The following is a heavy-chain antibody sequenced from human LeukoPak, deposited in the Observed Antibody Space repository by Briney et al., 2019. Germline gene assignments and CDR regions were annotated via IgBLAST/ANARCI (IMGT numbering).Heavy chain of an antibody. Sequence: PGGSLRLSCAASGFTFSNAWMSWVRLAPGKGLEWVGRIKSKTDGGTADYAAPVNGRFTISRDDSKNTPYLQMNSLKTEDTAVYYCTTWSLGAHLDYWGQGTLVTVSS. CDR2: IKSKTDGGTA. CDR3: TTWSLGAHLDY. CDR1: GFTFSNAW. D-gene: IGHD1-26*01. V-gene: IGHV3-15*01. J-gene: IGHJ4*02.